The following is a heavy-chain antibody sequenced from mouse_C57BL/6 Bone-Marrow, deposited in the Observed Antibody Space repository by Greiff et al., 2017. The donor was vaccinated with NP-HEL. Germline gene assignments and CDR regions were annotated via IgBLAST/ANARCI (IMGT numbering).Heavy chain of an antibody. CDR3: ARKEYYGSSGTMDY. V-gene: IGHV1-81*01. D-gene: IGHD1-1*01. CDR1: GYTFTSYG. J-gene: IGHJ4*01. CDR2: IYPRSGNT. Sequence: QVQLQQSGAELARPGASVKLSCKASGYTFTSYGISWVKQRTGQGLEWIGEIYPRSGNTYYNEKFKGKATLTADKSSSTAYMELRSLTSEDSAVYFCARKEYYGSSGTMDYWGQGTSVTVSS.